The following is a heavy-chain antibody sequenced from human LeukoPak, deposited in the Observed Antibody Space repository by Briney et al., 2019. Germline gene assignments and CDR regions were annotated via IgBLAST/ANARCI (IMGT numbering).Heavy chain of an antibody. D-gene: IGHD6-13*01. CDR3: ARIAAAFDY. CDR1: GYSFTSYW. V-gene: IGHV5-51*01. CDR2: IHPRDSET. Sequence: GESLKISCKGSGYSFTSYWIGWVRQMPGKGLEWMGIIHPRDSETRYSPSFQGQVTMSADKSITTAYLQWTSLKVSDTAMYHCARIAAAFDYWGQGTLATVSS. J-gene: IGHJ4*02.